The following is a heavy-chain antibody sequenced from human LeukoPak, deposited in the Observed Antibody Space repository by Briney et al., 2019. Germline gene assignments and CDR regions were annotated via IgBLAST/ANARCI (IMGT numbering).Heavy chain of an antibody. J-gene: IGHJ4*02. CDR2: ISISGTKT. CDR1: EFDFSTHA. D-gene: IGHD2-15*01. Sequence: GGSLRLSCAASEFDFSTHAMTWARQAPGKGLEWVSAISISGTKTYYADSVKGRFTISRDNSKNTLYLQMYSLRAEDTAVYYCARDGPPHCSGGNCYINYWGQGTLVTVSS. CDR3: ARDGPPHCSGGNCYINY. V-gene: IGHV3-23*01.